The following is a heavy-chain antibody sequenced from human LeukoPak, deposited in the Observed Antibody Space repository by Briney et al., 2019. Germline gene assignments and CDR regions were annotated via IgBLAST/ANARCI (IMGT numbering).Heavy chain of an antibody. J-gene: IGHJ4*02. V-gene: IGHV3-21*04. D-gene: IGHD6-13*01. Sequence: GGSLRLSCAASGFTFSTYTMNWVRRAPGKGLEWVSSISSRSSYIYYADSVKGRFTISRDNAKNSLYLQMNSLRAEDTAVYYCARDLMGIAYRGAFYYWGQGTLVTVSS. CDR3: ARDLMGIAYRGAFYY. CDR2: ISSRSSYI. CDR1: GFTFSTYT.